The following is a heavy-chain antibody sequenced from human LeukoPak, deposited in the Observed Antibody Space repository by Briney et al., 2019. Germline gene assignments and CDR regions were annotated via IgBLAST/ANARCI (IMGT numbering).Heavy chain of an antibody. D-gene: IGHD1-26*01. V-gene: IGHV1-18*01. CDR3: ARAPPRIVGAAWAVDY. CDR2: ISAYNGNT. J-gene: IGHJ4*02. Sequence: ASVKVSCKASGYTFTSYGISWVRQAPGQGLEWMGWISAYNGNTNYAQKLQGRVTMTTDTSTSTAYMELRSLRSDDTAVYYCARAPPRIVGAAWAVDYWGQGTLVTVSS. CDR1: GYTFTSYG.